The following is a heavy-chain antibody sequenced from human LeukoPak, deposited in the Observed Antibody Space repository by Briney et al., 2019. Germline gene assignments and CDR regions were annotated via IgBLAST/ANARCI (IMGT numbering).Heavy chain of an antibody. CDR3: AGAVAGGGGPNYYFDY. CDR2: IYYSGST. CDR1: GGSISSYY. D-gene: IGHD6-19*01. J-gene: IGHJ4*02. V-gene: IGHV4-59*12. Sequence: PSETLSLTCTVSGGSISSYYWSWIRQPPGKGLEWIGYIYYSGSTNYNPSLKSRVTISVDTSKNQFSLKLSSVTAADTAVYYCAGAVAGGGGPNYYFDYWGQGTLVTVSS.